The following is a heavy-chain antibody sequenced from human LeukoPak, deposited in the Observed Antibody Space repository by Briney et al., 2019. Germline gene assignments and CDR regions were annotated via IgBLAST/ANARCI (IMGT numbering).Heavy chain of an antibody. V-gene: IGHV3-23*01. CDR1: GFTFNNYA. J-gene: IGHJ4*02. Sequence: PGGSLRLSCAASGFTFNNYAMSWVRQAPGKGLEWVSAISGNGDTTYYPDFARGRFTISRDNSKNTVFLQMNSLRAEDTAAYYCAKDLIGGYSGYGHFDYWGQGTLVTVSS. CDR2: ISGNGDTT. D-gene: IGHD5-12*01. CDR3: AKDLIGGYSGYGHFDY.